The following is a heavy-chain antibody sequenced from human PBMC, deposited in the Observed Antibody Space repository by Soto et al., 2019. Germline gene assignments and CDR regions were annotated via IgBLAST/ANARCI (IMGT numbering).Heavy chain of an antibody. CDR2: INKNGFTI. CDR1: GFTLTTYS. J-gene: IGHJ4*02. Sequence: GGSLRLSCAVSGFTLTTYSMNWVRQSPGKGLEWISFINKNGFTIYYADSVKGRFTISRDYAKNSLYLQMDSLRHEDTAVYYCARGAVTGNSLVDYWGLGTMVTVSS. CDR3: ARGAVTGNSLVDY. D-gene: IGHD6-19*01. V-gene: IGHV3-48*02.